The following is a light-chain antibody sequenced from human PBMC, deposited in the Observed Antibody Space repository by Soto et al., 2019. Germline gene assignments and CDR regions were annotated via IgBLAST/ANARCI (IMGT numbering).Light chain of an antibody. CDR3: QQYRSWPRT. J-gene: IGKJ1*01. CDR2: GAS. Sequence: IVMSQSPATLSVSPGERVTLSCRASQFISNSLAWYQQRPGQPPRLLIYGASTRAAGMPGTFSGRGSGTEFTLTITSLRPEDFGVYYCQQYRSWPRTFGQGAKVDIK. V-gene: IGKV3-15*01. CDR1: QFISNS.